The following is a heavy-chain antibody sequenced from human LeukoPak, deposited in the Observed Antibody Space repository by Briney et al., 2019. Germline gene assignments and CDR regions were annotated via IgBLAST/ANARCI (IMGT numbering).Heavy chain of an antibody. V-gene: IGHV1-69*05. CDR1: GGTFSSYA. CDR3: ARDRPLAVAGDR. J-gene: IGHJ4*02. D-gene: IGHD6-19*01. CDR2: IIPIFGTA. Sequence: SVKVSCKASGGTFSSYAISWVRQAPGQGLEWMGRIIPIFGTANYAQKFQGRVTITTDESTSTAYMELSSLRSEDTAVYYCARDRPLAVAGDRWGQGTLVTVSS.